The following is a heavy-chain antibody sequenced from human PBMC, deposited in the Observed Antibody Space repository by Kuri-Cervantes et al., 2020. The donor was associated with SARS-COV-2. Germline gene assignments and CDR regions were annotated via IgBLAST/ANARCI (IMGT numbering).Heavy chain of an antibody. Sequence: GSLRLSCAVSGYSISSGYYWGWIRQPPGKGLEWIGYIYYSGSTYYNPSLKSRVTISVDTSKNQFSLKLSSVTAADTAVYYCARRHIVVVPAASLPSDAFDIWGQGTMVTVSS. D-gene: IGHD2-2*01. CDR1: GYSISSGYY. CDR2: IYYSGST. V-gene: IGHV4-38-2*01. CDR3: ARRHIVVVPAASLPSDAFDI. J-gene: IGHJ3*02.